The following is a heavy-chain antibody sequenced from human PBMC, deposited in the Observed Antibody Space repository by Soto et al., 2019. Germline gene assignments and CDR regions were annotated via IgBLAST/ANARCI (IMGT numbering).Heavy chain of an antibody. CDR1: GDSVSSNTAA. Sequence: SQTLSLTCAISGDSVSSNTAAWNWIRSSPSRGLEWLGRTYYRSNWRHDYAVSVKSRITVNPDTSKNHFSLQLNSVTPDDTAVYYCARGIATGQLDPWGQGTLVTVSS. V-gene: IGHV6-1*01. J-gene: IGHJ5*02. D-gene: IGHD2-15*01. CDR2: TYYRSNWRH. CDR3: ARGIATGQLDP.